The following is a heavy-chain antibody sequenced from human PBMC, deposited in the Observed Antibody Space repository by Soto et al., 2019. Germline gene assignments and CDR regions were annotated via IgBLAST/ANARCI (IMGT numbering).Heavy chain of an antibody. CDR1: GGSFSGYY. D-gene: IGHD5-18*01. V-gene: IGHV4-34*01. CDR2: INHSGST. Sequence: SETLSLTCAVYGGSFSGYYWSWIRQPPGKGLEWIGEINHSGSTNYNPSLKSRVTISVDTSKNQFSLKLSSVTAADTAVYYCARGHLVQKRGYSYGYKDLSVWGQGTLVTVSS. CDR3: ARGHLVQKRGYSYGYKDLSV. J-gene: IGHJ4*02.